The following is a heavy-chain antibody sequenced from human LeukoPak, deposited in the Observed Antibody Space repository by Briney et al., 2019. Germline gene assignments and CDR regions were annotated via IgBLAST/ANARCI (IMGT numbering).Heavy chain of an antibody. Sequence: GGSLRLSCAASGFTFDDYGMSWVRQAPGKGLEWVSGINWNGGSTGYADSVEGRFTISRDNAKSSLYLQMNSLRAEDTAVYYCARDGGGSSSWYASFDYWGQGTLVTVSS. CDR2: INWNGGST. CDR1: GFTFDDYG. D-gene: IGHD6-13*01. CDR3: ARDGGGSSSWYASFDY. J-gene: IGHJ4*02. V-gene: IGHV3-20*04.